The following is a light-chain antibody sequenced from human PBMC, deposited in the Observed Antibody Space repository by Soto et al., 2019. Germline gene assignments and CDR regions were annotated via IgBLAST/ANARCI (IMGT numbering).Light chain of an antibody. Sequence: EIVLTQSPGTLSLSPGERATLSCRASQSLSSTYLAWYQQKPGQAPRVLIYGASSRATGIPDRFSGSGSGTDFTLTITRLEPEDFAIYYRQQYGSSPLTCGGGTRVEIK. J-gene: IGKJ4*01. CDR2: GAS. CDR3: QQYGSSPLT. CDR1: QSLSSTY. V-gene: IGKV3-20*01.